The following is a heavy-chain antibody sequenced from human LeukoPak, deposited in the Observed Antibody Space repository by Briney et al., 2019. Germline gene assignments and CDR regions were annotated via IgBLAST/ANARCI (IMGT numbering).Heavy chain of an antibody. CDR3: ARADLWFGEFDY. Sequence: PSETLSLTCTVSGGSISSSSYFWGWIRQPPGKGLEWIGSIYYSGSTYYNPSLKSRVTISVDTSKNQFSLKLSSVTAADTAVYYCARADLWFGEFDYWGQGTLVTVSS. D-gene: IGHD3-10*01. J-gene: IGHJ4*02. CDR1: GGSISSSSYF. V-gene: IGHV4-39*07. CDR2: IYYSGST.